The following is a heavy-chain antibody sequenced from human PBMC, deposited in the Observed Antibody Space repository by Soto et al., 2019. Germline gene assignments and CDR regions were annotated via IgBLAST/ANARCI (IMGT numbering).Heavy chain of an antibody. J-gene: IGHJ4*02. Sequence: EVQLLESGGGLVQPGGSLRLSCAASGFTFSSYAMSWVRQAPGKGLEWVSAISGSGGSTYYADSVKGRFTISRDNSKNTLYLQMNSLRAEDTAVDYCAKLSVGLRVEGYWGQGTLVTVSS. D-gene: IGHD3-10*01. CDR3: AKLSVGLRVEGY. CDR1: GFTFSSYA. V-gene: IGHV3-23*01. CDR2: ISGSGGST.